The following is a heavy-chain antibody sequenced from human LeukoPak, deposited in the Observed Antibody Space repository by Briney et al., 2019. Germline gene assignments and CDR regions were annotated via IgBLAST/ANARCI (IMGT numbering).Heavy chain of an antibody. Sequence: GGSLRLSCAASGFTFSSYSMNWVRQAPGKGREWGSSISSSSSYIYYADPVKGRFTISRDNAKNSLYLQMNSLRAEDTAVYYCARGGGYYGMDVWDQGTTVTVSS. CDR3: ARGGGYYGMDV. CDR2: ISSSSSYI. CDR1: GFTFSSYS. J-gene: IGHJ6*02. D-gene: IGHD3-16*01. V-gene: IGHV3-21*01.